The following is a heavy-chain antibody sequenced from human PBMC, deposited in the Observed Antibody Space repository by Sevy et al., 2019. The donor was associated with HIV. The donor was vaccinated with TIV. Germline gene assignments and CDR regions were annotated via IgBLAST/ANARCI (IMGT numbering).Heavy chain of an antibody. D-gene: IGHD2-2*01. Sequence: GGSLRLSCAASGFTFGTYWMSWVRQAPGKGLEWVANIKEDGSEKYYVDSVKGRFTISRDNAKNSLFLQMNSLRPEDTAVYYCAGDLDIVVVPAEDYYYYGMDVWGQGTTVTVSS. CDR3: AGDLDIVVVPAEDYYYYGMDV. CDR2: IKEDGSEK. J-gene: IGHJ6*02. V-gene: IGHV3-7*01. CDR1: GFTFGTYW.